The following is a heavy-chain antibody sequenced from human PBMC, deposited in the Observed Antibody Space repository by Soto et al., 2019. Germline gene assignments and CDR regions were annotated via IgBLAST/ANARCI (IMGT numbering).Heavy chain of an antibody. D-gene: IGHD3-10*01. J-gene: IGHJ2*01. V-gene: IGHV1-69*08. CDR3: ARDYYGSGSYFDL. CDR2: IIPILGIA. Sequence: QVQLVQSGAEVKKPGSSVKGSCKASGGTFSCYTISWVRQAPGQGLEWMGRIIPILGIANYAQKFQGRVTIIADKSTSTAYMELSSLRSEDTAVYYCARDYYGSGSYFDLWGRGTLVTVSS. CDR1: GGTFSCYT.